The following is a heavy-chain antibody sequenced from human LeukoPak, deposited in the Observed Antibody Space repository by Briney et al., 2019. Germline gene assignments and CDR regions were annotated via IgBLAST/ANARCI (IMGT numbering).Heavy chain of an antibody. CDR1: GGSISSYY. CDR3: ARGLYDYVWGSSPFDY. Sequence: SETLSLTCTVSGGSISSYYWSWIRQPAGKGLEWIGRIYTSGSTNYNPSLKSRVTMSVDTSKNQFSLKLSSVTAADTAVYYCARGLYDYVWGSSPFDYWGQGTLVTVSS. D-gene: IGHD3-16*01. CDR2: IYTSGST. V-gene: IGHV4-4*07. J-gene: IGHJ4*02.